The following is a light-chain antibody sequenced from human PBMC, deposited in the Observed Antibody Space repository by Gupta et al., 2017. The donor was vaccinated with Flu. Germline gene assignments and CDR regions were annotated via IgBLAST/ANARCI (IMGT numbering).Light chain of an antibody. V-gene: IGKV3-20*01. CDR1: QSVSSSY. J-gene: IGKJ1*01. CDR3: QQEGSSPRT. Sequence: GERATLSCRASQSVSSSYLAWYQQKPGQAPRLLIYGASSRATGIPDRFSGSGSGTDFTLTISRLEPEDFAVYYCQQEGSSPRTFGQGTKVEIK. CDR2: GAS.